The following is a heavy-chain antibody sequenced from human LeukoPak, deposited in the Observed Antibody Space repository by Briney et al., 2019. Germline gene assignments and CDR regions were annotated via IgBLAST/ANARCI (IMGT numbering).Heavy chain of an antibody. CDR3: ACQGLYGY. CDR1: GGSISSSRYY. Sequence: KASETLSLTCTVSGGSISSSRYYWGWIRQPPGKGLEWIGCIYYSGRTYYHPSLKSRVTISVDPSKNPYSLKLSSLTAADTAVYXCACQGLYGYWGQGTLVTVSS. V-gene: IGHV4-39*01. J-gene: IGHJ4*02. CDR2: IYYSGRT. D-gene: IGHD3-10*01.